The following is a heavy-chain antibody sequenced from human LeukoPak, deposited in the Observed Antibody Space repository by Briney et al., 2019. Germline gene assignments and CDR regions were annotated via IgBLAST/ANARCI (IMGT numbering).Heavy chain of an antibody. CDR2: ISAYNGNT. Sequence: GASVKVSCKASGYTFTSYGISWVRQAPGQGLEWMGWISAYNGNTNYAQKLQGRVTMTTDTSTSTAYMELRSLRSDDTAVYYCARSLSRYYYGSSGYYYAPGYWGQGTLVTVSS. D-gene: IGHD3-22*01. CDR3: ARSLSRYYYGSSGYYYAPGY. V-gene: IGHV1-18*01. J-gene: IGHJ4*02. CDR1: GYTFTSYG.